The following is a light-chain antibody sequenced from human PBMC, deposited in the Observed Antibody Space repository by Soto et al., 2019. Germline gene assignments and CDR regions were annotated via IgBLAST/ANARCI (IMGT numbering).Light chain of an antibody. CDR1: QGISSR. V-gene: IGKV1-12*01. CDR3: QQSNSFPLT. CDR2: SAS. Sequence: DIQMTQSPSSVSASFGDRVTTICRAVQGISSRLAGYQQKPGKAPNLLIYSASSLQSGVPSRFSGSGSETDFTLTIGSLQPEDFATYYCQQSNSFPLTFGGGTKVEIK. J-gene: IGKJ4*01.